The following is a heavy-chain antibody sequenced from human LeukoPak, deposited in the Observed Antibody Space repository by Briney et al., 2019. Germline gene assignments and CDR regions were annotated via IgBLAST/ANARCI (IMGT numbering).Heavy chain of an antibody. J-gene: IGHJ3*02. D-gene: IGHD3-22*01. CDR1: GYTFTSYG. Sequence: GASVKVSCKASGYTFTSYGISWVRQAPGQGLEWMGWISAYNGNTNYAQKLQGRVTMTTDTSTSTAYMELRSLRSDDTAVYYCARDLWWTDSSGPSRAFDIWGQGTMVTVSS. CDR2: ISAYNGNT. CDR3: ARDLWWTDSSGPSRAFDI. V-gene: IGHV1-18*01.